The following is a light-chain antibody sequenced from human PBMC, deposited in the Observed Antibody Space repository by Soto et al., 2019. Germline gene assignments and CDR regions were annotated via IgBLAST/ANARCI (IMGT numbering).Light chain of an antibody. CDR2: DNN. J-gene: IGLJ1*01. V-gene: IGLV1-51*01. CDR1: SSNIGNNF. Sequence: QAVVTQPPSVSAAPGQKVTISCSGSSSNIGNNFVTWYQQFPGTAPKLLIYDNNKRPSGIPDRFSGSKSGTSATLAITGLQTGDEAHFYCATWDSRLTSYIFGTGNKVTVL. CDR3: ATWDSRLTSYI.